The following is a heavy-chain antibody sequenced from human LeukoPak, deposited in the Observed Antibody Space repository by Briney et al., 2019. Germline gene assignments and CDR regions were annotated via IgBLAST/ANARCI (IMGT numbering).Heavy chain of an antibody. V-gene: IGHV3-21*04. Sequence: PGGSLRLSCAASGFTFSTYSMNWVRQAPGKGLEWVSSISSSRDHIYYADSVKGRFTISRDNAENSLHLQMSSLRAEDTAVYYCARDLSTRYSDTSGYSPSDYWGQGSLVTVSP. CDR2: ISSSRDHI. CDR1: GFTFSTYS. J-gene: IGHJ4*02. CDR3: ARDLSTRYSDTSGYSPSDY. D-gene: IGHD3-22*01.